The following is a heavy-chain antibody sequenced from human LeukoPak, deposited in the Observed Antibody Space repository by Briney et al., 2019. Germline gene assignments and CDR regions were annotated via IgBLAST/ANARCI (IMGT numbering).Heavy chain of an antibody. CDR1: GYDFINYG. CDR3: ARGGPFPSSSSSREYYLDY. CDR2: RSIYNGNA. D-gene: IGHD6-6*01. Sequence: ASVKVSCKASGYDFINYGISWVRQAPGQGLEWMGWRSIYNGNADYKLQGRVTMTTDTSTSTAYMELRSLRSDDTAVYYCARGGPFPSSSSSREYYLDYWGQGTLVTVSS. V-gene: IGHV1-18*01. J-gene: IGHJ4*02.